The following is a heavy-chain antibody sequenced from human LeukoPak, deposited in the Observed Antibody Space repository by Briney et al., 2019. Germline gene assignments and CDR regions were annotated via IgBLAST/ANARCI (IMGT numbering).Heavy chain of an antibody. CDR2: INLNSGGT. V-gene: IGHV1-2*02. J-gene: IGHJ4*02. Sequence: ASVKVSCKASGYTFTAYYMHWVRQAPGQGLEWMGWINLNSGGTNSAQKFQGRVTMTRDTSISAAYMELSRLGSDDTAVYYCARVAGGDWYYFDFWGQGTLVTVFS. CDR3: ARVAGGDWYYFDF. D-gene: IGHD2-21*02. CDR1: GYTFTAYY.